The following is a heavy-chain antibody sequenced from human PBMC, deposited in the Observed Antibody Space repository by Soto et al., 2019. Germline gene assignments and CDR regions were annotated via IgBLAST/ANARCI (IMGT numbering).Heavy chain of an antibody. CDR2: IKEDGSEK. CDR1: GLTFGNYW. Sequence: EVQLVESGAGLVQPGGSMRLSCAASGLTFGNYWMSWVRQAPGKGLEWVANIKEDGSEKYYVDSVKDRFTISRDNAKNSLYLQMNGLRAEDTAVFYCAVGREVRGVTWWNFDYWGQRTLVTVAS. V-gene: IGHV3-7*01. CDR3: AVGREVRGVTWWNFDY. J-gene: IGHJ4*02. D-gene: IGHD3-10*01.